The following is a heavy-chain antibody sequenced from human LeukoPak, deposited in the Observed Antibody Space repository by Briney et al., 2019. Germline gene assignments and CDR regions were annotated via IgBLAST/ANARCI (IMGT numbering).Heavy chain of an antibody. Sequence: GESLKISCKGSGYSFTSYWIGWVRQAPGQGLEWMGRINPNSGGTNYAQKFQGRVTMTRDTSISTAYMELSRLRSDDTAVYYCASLREGDSSGYLGDAFDIWGQGTMVTVSS. CDR3: ASLREGDSSGYLGDAFDI. CDR1: GYSFTSYW. V-gene: IGHV1-2*06. D-gene: IGHD3-22*01. J-gene: IGHJ3*02. CDR2: INPNSGGT.